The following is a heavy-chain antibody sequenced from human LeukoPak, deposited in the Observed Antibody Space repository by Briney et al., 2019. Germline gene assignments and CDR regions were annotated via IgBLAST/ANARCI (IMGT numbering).Heavy chain of an antibody. Sequence: PGGSLRLSCAASGFTFSSYSMNWVRPAPGKGLEWVSYISGSTSTIYYADSVKGRFTISRDNAENSLYLQMNSLRAEDTAVYYCARDSEMGGYYYDGSGHGWFDPWGQGTLVTVSS. CDR3: ARDSEMGGYYYDGSGHGWFDP. CDR1: GFTFSSYS. V-gene: IGHV3-48*04. J-gene: IGHJ5*02. CDR2: ISGSTSTI. D-gene: IGHD3-22*01.